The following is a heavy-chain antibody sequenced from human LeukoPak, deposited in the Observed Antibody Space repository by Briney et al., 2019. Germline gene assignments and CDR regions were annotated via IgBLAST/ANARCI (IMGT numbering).Heavy chain of an antibody. J-gene: IGHJ3*02. V-gene: IGHV5-51*01. CDR2: IYPGDSDT. D-gene: IGHD6-19*01. CDR1: GYRFTSYW. Sequence: GKSLQISCQGSGYRFTSYWIGWVRQMPGKGLEWMGIIYPGDSDTRYSPSFQGQVTISADKSISTAYLQWSSLKASDTAMYYCARPALSGPQNAFDIWGQGTMVTVSS. CDR3: ARPALSGPQNAFDI.